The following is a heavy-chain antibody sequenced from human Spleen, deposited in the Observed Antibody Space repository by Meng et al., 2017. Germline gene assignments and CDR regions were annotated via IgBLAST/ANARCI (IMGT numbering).Heavy chain of an antibody. D-gene: IGHD4-11*01. CDR1: GGSFMDYD. V-gene: IGHV4-34*01. CDR3: ARGPTTMAHDFDY. Sequence: WGDGLCAPSETTPVPFFVPGGSFMDYDWSWFRQPPGKGLEWIGEINHSGTTNYNPSLESRATISVDTPQNNLSLKLSSVTAADSAVYYCARGPTTMAHDFDYWGQGTLVTVSS. CDR2: INHSGTT. J-gene: IGHJ4*02.